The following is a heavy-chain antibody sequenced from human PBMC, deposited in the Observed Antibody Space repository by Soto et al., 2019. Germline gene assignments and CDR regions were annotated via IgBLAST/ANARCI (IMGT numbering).Heavy chain of an antibody. Sequence: QVQLRASVPGLVKPSETLSLTCTVSSGSIGTYFWIWIRQPPGKGLEWIGYIYYSGTTNYKPSLKSRVTIFLDTSKNQFSVRLSSVTAADTAGYYCARRRGGTYDAFDIWGQGTLVTVSS. J-gene: IGHJ3*02. CDR3: ARRRGGTYDAFDI. CDR2: IYYSGTT. V-gene: IGHV4-59*01. CDR1: SGSIGTYF. D-gene: IGHD3-16*01.